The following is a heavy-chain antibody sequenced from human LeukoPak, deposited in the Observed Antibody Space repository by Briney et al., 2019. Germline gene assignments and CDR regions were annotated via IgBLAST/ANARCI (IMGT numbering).Heavy chain of an antibody. CDR3: ARDPYSSSWLDY. D-gene: IGHD6-13*01. Sequence: GGSLRLSCAASGFTFSSYAMHWDRQAPGKGLEWAAVISYDGSNKYYADSVKGRFTISRDNSKNTLYLQMNSLRAEDTAVYYCARDPYSSSWLDYWGQGTLVTVSS. CDR2: ISYDGSNK. J-gene: IGHJ4*02. V-gene: IGHV3-30*04. CDR1: GFTFSSYA.